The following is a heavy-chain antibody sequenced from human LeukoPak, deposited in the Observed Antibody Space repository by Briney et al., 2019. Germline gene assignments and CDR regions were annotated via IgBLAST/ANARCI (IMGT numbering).Heavy chain of an antibody. CDR1: GFTFSDYG. CDR2: IRYDGSNK. D-gene: IGHD5-24*01. CDR3: VKGRGERRPHSYMDV. Sequence: PGGSLRLSCAASGFTFSDYGMHWVRQAPGKGLEWVTFIRYDGSNKYYEDSVKGRFAISRDNSRNTLYLQMNSLRAEDAAVYFCVKGRGERRPHSYMDVWVKGTTFTVPS. V-gene: IGHV3-30*02. J-gene: IGHJ6*03.